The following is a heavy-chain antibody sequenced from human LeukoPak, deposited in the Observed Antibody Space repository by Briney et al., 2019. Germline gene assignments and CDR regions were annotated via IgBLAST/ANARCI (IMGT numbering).Heavy chain of an antibody. CDR2: INPNSGGT. V-gene: IGHV1-2*02. D-gene: IGHD2-15*01. CDR1: GYTFTGYY. J-gene: IGHJ3*02. Sequence: ASVKVSCKASGYTFTGYYMHWVRQAPGQGLEWMGWINPNSGGTNYAQKFQGRVTTTRDTSISTAYMELSRLRSDDTAMYYCAMVVAATVAFDIWGQGTMVTVSS. CDR3: AMVVAATVAFDI.